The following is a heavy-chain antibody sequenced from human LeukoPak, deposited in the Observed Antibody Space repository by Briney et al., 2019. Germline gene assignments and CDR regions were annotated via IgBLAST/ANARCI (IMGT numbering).Heavy chain of an antibody. CDR1: GGSFSGYY. CDR3: ARGTGYSSRYLDY. CDR2: INHSGST. D-gene: IGHD6-13*01. Sequence: SETLSLTCAVYGGSFSGYYWSWIRQPPGKGLEWIGEINHSGSTNYNPSLKSRVTISVDTSKNQFSPKLSSVTAADTAVYYCARGTGYSSRYLDYWGQGTLVTVSS. V-gene: IGHV4-34*01. J-gene: IGHJ4*02.